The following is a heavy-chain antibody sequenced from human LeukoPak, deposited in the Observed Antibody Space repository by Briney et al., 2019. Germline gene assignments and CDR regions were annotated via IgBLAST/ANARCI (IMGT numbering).Heavy chain of an antibody. J-gene: IGHJ5*02. CDR1: GYTFTGYY. CDR3: ARETIEPRVVFDP. CDR2: INPNSGGT. Sequence: ASVQVSCKASGYTFTGYYMHWVRQAPGQGLEWMGWINPNSGGTNYAQKFQGRVTMTRDTSISTAYMELSRLRSDDTAVYYCARETIEPRVVFDPWGQGTLVTVSS. V-gene: IGHV1-2*02.